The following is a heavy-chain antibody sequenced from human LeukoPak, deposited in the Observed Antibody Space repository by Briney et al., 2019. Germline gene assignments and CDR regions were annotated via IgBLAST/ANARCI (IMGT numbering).Heavy chain of an antibody. CDR3: ATVVRWLRMGGYN. D-gene: IGHD5-24*01. CDR2: INPNSGGT. Sequence: EASVKVSCKASGYTFTGYYMHWVRQAPGQGLEWMGWINPNSGGTNYAQKFQGRVTMTEDTSTDTAYMELSSLRSEDTAVYYCATVVRWLRMGGYNWGQGTLVTVSS. V-gene: IGHV1-2*02. CDR1: GYTFTGYY. J-gene: IGHJ4*02.